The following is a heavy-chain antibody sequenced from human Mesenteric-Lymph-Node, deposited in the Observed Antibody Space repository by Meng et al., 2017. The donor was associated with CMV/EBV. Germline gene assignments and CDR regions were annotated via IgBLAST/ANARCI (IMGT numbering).Heavy chain of an antibody. CDR1: GFTVSSNY. D-gene: IGHD6-13*01. J-gene: IGHJ5*02. V-gene: IGHV3-53*05. CDR3: AKDEYSSSWYWFDP. Sequence: GGSLRLSCAASGFTVSSNYMSWVRQAPGKGLEWVSLIYSGGSTYYADSVKGRFTVSRDNSKNTLYLQMNSLRAEDTAVYYCAKDEYSSSWYWFDPWGQGIPVTVSS. CDR2: IYSGGST.